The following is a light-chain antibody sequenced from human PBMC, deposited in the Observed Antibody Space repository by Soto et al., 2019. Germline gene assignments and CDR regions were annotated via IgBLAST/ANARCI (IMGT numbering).Light chain of an antibody. CDR2: DVS. V-gene: IGLV2-11*01. Sequence: QSALTQPRSVSGSPEQSVTISCTGTSSDVGGYNYVSWYQQHPGKAPKLMIYDVSKRPSGVPDRFSGSKSGNTASLTISGLQAEDEADYYCCSYAGTYTRYVFGTGTKVTVL. CDR1: SSDVGGYNY. J-gene: IGLJ1*01. CDR3: CSYAGTYTRYV.